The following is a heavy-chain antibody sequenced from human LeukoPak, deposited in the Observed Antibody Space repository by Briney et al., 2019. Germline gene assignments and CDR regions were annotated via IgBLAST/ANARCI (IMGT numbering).Heavy chain of an antibody. CDR2: MNPNSGNT. Sequence: ASVKVSCKASGYTFTSYDINWVRQATGQGLEWMGWMNPNSGNTGYAQKFQGRVTMTRNTSISTAYMELSSLRSEDTAVYYCARGDKFYDFRSGHIPLPDYWGQGTLVTVSS. CDR1: GYTFTSYD. V-gene: IGHV1-8*01. D-gene: IGHD3-3*01. CDR3: ARGDKFYDFRSGHIPLPDY. J-gene: IGHJ4*02.